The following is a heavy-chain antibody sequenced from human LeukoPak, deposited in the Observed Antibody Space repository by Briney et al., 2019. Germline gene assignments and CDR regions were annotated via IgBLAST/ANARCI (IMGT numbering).Heavy chain of an antibody. J-gene: IGHJ4*02. CDR2: IRSKAYGGTT. D-gene: IGHD3-9*01. CDR1: GFTFGDYA. V-gene: IGHV3-49*04. Sequence: GSLRLSRTASGFTFGDYAMSWVRQAPGKGLEWVGFIRSKAYGGTTEYAASVKGRFTISRDDSKSIAYLQMNSLKTEDTAVYYCTRVSESPLRYFDWLSYYFDYWGQGTLVTVSS. CDR3: TRVSESPLRYFDWLSYYFDY.